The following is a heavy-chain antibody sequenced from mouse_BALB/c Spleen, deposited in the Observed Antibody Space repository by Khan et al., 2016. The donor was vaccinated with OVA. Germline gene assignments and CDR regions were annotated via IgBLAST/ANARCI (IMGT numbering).Heavy chain of an antibody. D-gene: IGHD2-12*01. CDR1: GYSFTVYY. J-gene: IGHJ3*01. Sequence: EVKLQESGPDLVKPGASVKIFCKASGYSFTVYYMTWVKQSHGKSPEWIGRVNPNNGDTNYNQNFKGKAILTVDKSSNTAYMELRSLTSEDSAVFYCARGYEFFPYWGQGTLVTVSA. CDR2: VNPNNGDT. V-gene: IGHV1-26*01. CDR3: ARGYEFFPY.